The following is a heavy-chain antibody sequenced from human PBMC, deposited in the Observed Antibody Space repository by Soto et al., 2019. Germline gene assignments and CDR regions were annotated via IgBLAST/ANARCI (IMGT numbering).Heavy chain of an antibody. CDR2: IYYSGST. CDR1: GGSISSGGYY. D-gene: IGHD3-10*01. V-gene: IGHV4-31*03. Sequence: QVQLQESGPGLVTPSQTLSLTCTVSGGSISSGGYYWSWIRQHPGKGQEWIGYIYYSGSTSYNPYLKSRVTISIDTSKNQFSLKLSSVAGADTAVYYCARDGGYGSGSYRFDYWGQGTLVTVSS. CDR3: ARDGGYGSGSYRFDY. J-gene: IGHJ4*02.